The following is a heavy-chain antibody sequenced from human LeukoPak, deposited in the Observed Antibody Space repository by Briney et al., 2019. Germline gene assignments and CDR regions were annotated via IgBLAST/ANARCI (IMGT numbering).Heavy chain of an antibody. V-gene: IGHV3-53*01. CDR2: IYTGGIT. CDR1: GFSISSHF. J-gene: IGHJ4*02. D-gene: IGHD3-16*01. CDR3: ARDQVTSGGGLDY. Sequence: GGCLRLSCAASGFSISSHFMTWVRQAPGKGLEWVSVIYTGGITHYADSVAGRFTISRDNSKNTLYLQMNSLRVEDTAVYYCARDQVTSGGGLDYWGQGTLVTVSS.